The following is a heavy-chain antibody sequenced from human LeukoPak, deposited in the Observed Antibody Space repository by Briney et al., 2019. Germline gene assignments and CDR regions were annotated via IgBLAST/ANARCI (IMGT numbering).Heavy chain of an antibody. Sequence: GGSLRLSCAASGFNISDFWMTWVRQAPGKGLEWVAVISYDGSNKYYADSVKGRFTISRDNSKNTLYLQMNSLRAEDTAVYYCAKVGGYNYATFDIWGQGTMVTVSS. V-gene: IGHV3-30*18. CDR3: AKVGGYNYATFDI. CDR1: GFNISDFW. D-gene: IGHD5-24*01. J-gene: IGHJ3*02. CDR2: ISYDGSNK.